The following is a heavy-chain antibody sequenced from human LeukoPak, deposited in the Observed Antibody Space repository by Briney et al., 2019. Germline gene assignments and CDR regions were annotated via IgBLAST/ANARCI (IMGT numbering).Heavy chain of an antibody. J-gene: IGHJ4*02. D-gene: IGHD4-17*01. CDR2: INPNSGGT. Sequence: ASVKVSCKASGYTFTGYDMHWVRQAPGQGLEWMGWINPNSGGTNYAQKFQGRVTMTRDTSISTAYMELSRLRSDDTDVYYCARDFRSTAYGDYDESDYWGQGTLVTVSS. CDR3: ARDFRSTAYGDYDESDY. V-gene: IGHV1-2*02. CDR1: GYTFTGYD.